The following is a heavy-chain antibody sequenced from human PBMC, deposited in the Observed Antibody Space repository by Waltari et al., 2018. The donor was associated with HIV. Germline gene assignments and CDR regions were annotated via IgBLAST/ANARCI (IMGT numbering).Heavy chain of an antibody. CDR2: INHAGIT. J-gene: IGHJ4*02. V-gene: IGHV4-34*01. CDR3: ARRAPMAYFDY. D-gene: IGHD2-8*01. CDR1: GASFSGNY. Sequence: VQLNQWGAGLLKPSETLSLTCAVYGASFSGNYWTWIRQPPGKGLEWIGEINHAGITNYNPSVKSRVTMSVDTSMNQFSLKLTSVTTADTALYYCARRAPMAYFDYWGQGSLVTVSS.